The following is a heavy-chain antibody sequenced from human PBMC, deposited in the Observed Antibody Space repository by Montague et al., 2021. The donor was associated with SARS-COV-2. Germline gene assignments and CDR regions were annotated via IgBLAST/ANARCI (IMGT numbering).Heavy chain of an antibody. CDR2: NYLHGNA. Sequence: SETLSLTCSVSGYFIGTGYYWGWIRQSPGKGLEWIGSNYLHGNAYYNPSPNSRVTISLDTSNNQFSLRLTSVTTFDTAVYYCARGRVTRAGFDYWGQGIRVIVSS. V-gene: IGHV4-38-2*02. J-gene: IGHJ4*02. CDR3: ARGRVTRAGFDY. D-gene: IGHD2-21*02. CDR1: GYFIGTGYY.